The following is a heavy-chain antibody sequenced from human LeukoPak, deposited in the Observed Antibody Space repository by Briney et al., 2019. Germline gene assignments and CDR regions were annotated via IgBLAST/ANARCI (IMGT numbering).Heavy chain of an antibody. CDR1: GGSFSGYY. J-gene: IGHJ6*03. CDR3: ARVDLGYCSGGSCYSGYYYYYYMDV. V-gene: IGHV4-34*01. D-gene: IGHD2-15*01. CDR2: INHSGST. Sequence: PSETLSLTCAVYGGSFSGYYWSWIRQPPGKGLEWIGEINHSGSTNYNPSLKSRVTISVDTSKNQFSLKLSSVTAADTAVYYCARVDLGYCSGGSCYSGYYYYYYMDVWGKGTTVTVSS.